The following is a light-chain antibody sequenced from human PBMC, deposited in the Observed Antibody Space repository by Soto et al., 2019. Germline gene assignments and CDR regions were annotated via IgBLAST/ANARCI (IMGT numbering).Light chain of an antibody. Sequence: QSVLTQPPSVSGAPGQRVTISCTGSSSNIGAGYDVHWYQQLPGTAPKLLVYGNSNRPSGVPDRLFGSKSGTSASPAITGLQAEDEADYYCQSYDSSLSGYVFGTGTKLTVL. CDR1: SSNIGAGYD. CDR3: QSYDSSLSGYV. CDR2: GNS. J-gene: IGLJ1*01. V-gene: IGLV1-40*01.